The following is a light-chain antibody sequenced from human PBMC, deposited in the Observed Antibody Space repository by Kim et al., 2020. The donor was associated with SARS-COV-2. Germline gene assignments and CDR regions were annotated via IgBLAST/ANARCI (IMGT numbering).Light chain of an antibody. CDR1: SGHSNNI. J-gene: IGLJ3*02. CDR2: VEGSGSY. V-gene: IGLV4-60*03. Sequence: SSVKLTCTLSSGHSNNIIAWHQQQSGKAPRYLMKVEGSGSYNKGSGVPDRFSGSSSGADRYLTISNLQSEDEADYYCETSDTNTRVFGGGTQLTVL. CDR3: ETSDTNTRV.